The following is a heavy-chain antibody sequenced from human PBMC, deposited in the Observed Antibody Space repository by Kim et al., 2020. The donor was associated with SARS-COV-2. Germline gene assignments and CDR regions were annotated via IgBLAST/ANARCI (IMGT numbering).Heavy chain of an antibody. CDR3: ARDPGLGVTNFEY. CDR1: GYTFTNYA. D-gene: IGHD3-16*01. J-gene: IGHJ4*02. CDR2: VNTNTGNP. V-gene: IGHV7-4-1*02. Sequence: ASVKVSCKASGYTFTNYAMNWVRQAPGQGLEWMGWVNTNTGNPSYAQGFTGRFVFSLDTSVSTAYLQISNLKAEDTAVYYCARDPGLGVTNFEYWGQGTLVTVSS.